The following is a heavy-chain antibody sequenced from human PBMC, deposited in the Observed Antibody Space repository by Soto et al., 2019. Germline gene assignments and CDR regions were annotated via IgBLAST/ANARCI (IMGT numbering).Heavy chain of an antibody. CDR1: GFTFSSYS. J-gene: IGHJ4*02. CDR2: IWSNGSNK. D-gene: IGHD6-19*01. CDR3: ARAAYTSGYYYFDH. Sequence: GGSLRLSCAASGFTFSSYSMNWVRQAPGKGLEWVANIWSNGSNKNYADSVKGRFTISRDNSKNTLFLQVNSLRAEDTAIYYCARAAYTSGYYYFDHWGQGTPVTVSS. V-gene: IGHV3-33*08.